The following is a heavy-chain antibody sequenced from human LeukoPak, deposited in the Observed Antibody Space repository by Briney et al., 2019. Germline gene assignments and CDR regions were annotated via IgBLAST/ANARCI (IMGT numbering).Heavy chain of an antibody. CDR2: IYTSGST. D-gene: IGHD3-22*01. J-gene: IGHJ6*03. CDR3: ARLDLGGSYSFFYYHMDV. CDR1: GGSISSYY. Sequence: SETLSLTCTVSGGSISSYYWKWLRQPPGRGMEWIGYIYTSGSTNYNPSLKRRVTISADTSKSQFSLRLSSVTAADTAVYYCARLDLGGSYSFFYYHMDVWGRGTTVIVSS. V-gene: IGHV4-4*09.